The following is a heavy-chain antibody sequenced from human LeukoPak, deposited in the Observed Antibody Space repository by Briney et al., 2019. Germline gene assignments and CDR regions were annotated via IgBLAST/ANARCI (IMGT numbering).Heavy chain of an antibody. V-gene: IGHV4-34*01. CDR3: ARPHSGWYNYYYYMDV. D-gene: IGHD6-19*01. Sequence: SETLSLTCAVYGGSFSGYYWSWIRQPPGKGLEWIGEINHSGSTNYNPSLKSRVTISIDTSKNQFSLNLNSVTAADTAVYYCARPHSGWYNYYYYMDVWGKGTTVTISS. J-gene: IGHJ6*03. CDR2: INHSGST. CDR1: GGSFSGYY.